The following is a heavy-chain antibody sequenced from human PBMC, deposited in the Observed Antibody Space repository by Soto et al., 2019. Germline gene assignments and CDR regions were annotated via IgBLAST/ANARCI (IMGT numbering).Heavy chain of an antibody. CDR3: AKSQEGRDDLDY. CDR2: VTYSGRS. J-gene: IGHJ4*02. CDR1: GGSITMSGSY. D-gene: IGHD3-10*01. Sequence: SETLSLTCTVSGGSITMSGSYWVWIRQPPGKGLEWIGSVTYSGRSFYTPSLKSRGTISLDTSKDQFSLKVSSVTAADTAVYFCAKSQEGRDDLDYWGQGTLVTVSS. V-gene: IGHV4-39*01.